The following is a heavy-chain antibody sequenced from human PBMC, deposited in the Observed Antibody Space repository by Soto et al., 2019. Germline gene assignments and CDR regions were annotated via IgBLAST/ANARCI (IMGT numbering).Heavy chain of an antibody. Sequence: QVQLVQSGAEVKKPGSSVKVSCKASGGTFSSYAISWVRQAPGQGLEWMGGIIPIFGTANYAQKFQGRVTITADESTSTAYMELSSLRSEDTAVYYCARDGHYDFWSGYYTSPKNYYYGMDVWGQGTTVTVSS. CDR3: ARDGHYDFWSGYYTSPKNYYYGMDV. CDR1: GGTFSSYA. V-gene: IGHV1-69*01. CDR2: IIPIFGTA. D-gene: IGHD3-3*01. J-gene: IGHJ6*02.